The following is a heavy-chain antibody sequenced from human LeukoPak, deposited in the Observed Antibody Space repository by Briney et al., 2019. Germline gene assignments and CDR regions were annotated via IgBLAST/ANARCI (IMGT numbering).Heavy chain of an antibody. CDR2: IVVGSGNT. CDR3: AAVPIRYDSSGYADDY. CDR1: GFTFTSSA. V-gene: IGHV1-58*02. J-gene: IGHJ4*02. Sequence: ASVKVSCKASGFTFTSSAMQWVRQARGQRLEWIGWIVVGSGNTNYAQKFQERVTITRDMSTSTAYMGLSSLRSEDTAVYYCAAVPIRYDSSGYADDYWGQGTLVTVSS. D-gene: IGHD3-22*01.